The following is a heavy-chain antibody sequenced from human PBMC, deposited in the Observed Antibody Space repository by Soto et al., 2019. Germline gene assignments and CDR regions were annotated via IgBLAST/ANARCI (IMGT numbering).Heavy chain of an antibody. Sequence: GGSLRLSCAASGFTFSSYAMSWVRQAPGKGLEWVSAISGSGGSTYYADSVKGRFTISRDNSKNTLYLQMNSLRAEDTAVYYCAKGFSNWNYNPHADYYFDYWGQGTLVTVSS. V-gene: IGHV3-23*01. CDR1: GFTFSSYA. D-gene: IGHD1-7*01. CDR3: AKGFSNWNYNPHADYYFDY. CDR2: ISGSGGST. J-gene: IGHJ4*02.